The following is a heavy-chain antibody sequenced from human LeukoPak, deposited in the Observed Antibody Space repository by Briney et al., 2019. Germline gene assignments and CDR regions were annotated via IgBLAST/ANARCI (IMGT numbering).Heavy chain of an antibody. J-gene: IGHJ4*02. CDR1: GGSLSDYY. CDR2: INHGGST. Sequence: SETLSLTCAVQGGSLSDYYWSWIRQPPGKGLEWIGEINHGGSTNYNPSLKSRVSTSVDTSKNQFSLKLSSVPAADTAVYYCARGLKHHYESSGYYLNNFDCWGQGSLVTVSS. D-gene: IGHD3-22*01. CDR3: ARGLKHHYESSGYYLNNFDC. V-gene: IGHV4-34*01.